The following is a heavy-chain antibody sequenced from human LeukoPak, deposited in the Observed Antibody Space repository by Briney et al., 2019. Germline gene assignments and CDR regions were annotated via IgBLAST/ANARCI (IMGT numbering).Heavy chain of an antibody. D-gene: IGHD2-2*01. CDR2: IYYSVST. V-gene: IGHV4-31*03. J-gene: IGHJ4*02. CDR1: GGSISSGTFY. Sequence: SETLSLTCTVSGGSISSGTFYWSWIRQQPGKGLEWIGYIYYSVSTVYNPSLKSRVTMSVDTSKNQFSLKLNSVTAADTAVYYCARITSSVEYWGQGTLVTVPS. CDR3: ARITSSVEY.